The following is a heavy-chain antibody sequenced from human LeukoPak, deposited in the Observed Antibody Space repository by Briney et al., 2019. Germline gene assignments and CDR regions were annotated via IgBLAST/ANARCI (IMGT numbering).Heavy chain of an antibody. V-gene: IGHV4-31*03. CDR1: GGSISSGGYY. Sequence: SGTLSLTCTVSGGSISSGGYYWSWIRQHPGKGLEWIGFVNNSRSTYYNPSLKSRVTISVDTSKNQFSLKLSSVTAADTAVYYCARGNDISARSGYYFYGMDVWGQGTTVTVSS. CDR2: VNNSRST. J-gene: IGHJ6*02. D-gene: IGHD3-9*01. CDR3: ARGNDISARSGYYFYGMDV.